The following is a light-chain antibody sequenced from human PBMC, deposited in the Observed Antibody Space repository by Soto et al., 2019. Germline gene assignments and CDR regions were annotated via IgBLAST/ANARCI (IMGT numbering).Light chain of an antibody. J-gene: IGKJ1*01. CDR3: QQYNNWLGT. CDR1: QSVSSSY. CDR2: GAS. Sequence: EIELSQSPGTLSLSPGERATLSCRASQSVSSSYLAWYQQKPGQAPRLLIYGASTRATGIPARFSGSGSGTEFTLTISSLQSEDFAVYYCQQYNNWLGTFGQGTKVDIK. V-gene: IGKV3-15*01.